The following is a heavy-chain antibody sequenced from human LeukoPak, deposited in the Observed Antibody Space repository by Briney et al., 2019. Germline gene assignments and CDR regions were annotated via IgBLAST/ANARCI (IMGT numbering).Heavy chain of an antibody. Sequence: GGSLRLSCAASGFTFSNYWMHWVRQAPGKGLVWVSRINSDGINTSYADSVKGRFTISRDNAKNSLYLQMNSLRAEDTAVYYCARDYDRGDYWGQGTLVTVSS. CDR3: ARDYDRGDY. D-gene: IGHD3-22*01. CDR2: INSDGINT. V-gene: IGHV3-74*01. J-gene: IGHJ4*02. CDR1: GFTFSNYW.